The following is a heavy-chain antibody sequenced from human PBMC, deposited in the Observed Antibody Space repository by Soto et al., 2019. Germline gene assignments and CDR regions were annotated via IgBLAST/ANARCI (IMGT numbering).Heavy chain of an antibody. V-gene: IGHV1-69*01. D-gene: IGHD5-12*01. CDR2: SIPIFGTV. CDR3: ARGRGYSGDDHYYYFDMDV. J-gene: IGHJ6*02. CDR1: GGTFNNYP. Sequence: QVQLVQSGAEVKKPASSVKVSCKASGGTFNNYPITWVRQAPGEGLEWLGGSIPIFGTVNYAQNFQGRVTISVDDSTSTAYMELSSLRSEDTAVYYCARGRGYSGDDHYYYFDMDVWGQGTTVTVSS.